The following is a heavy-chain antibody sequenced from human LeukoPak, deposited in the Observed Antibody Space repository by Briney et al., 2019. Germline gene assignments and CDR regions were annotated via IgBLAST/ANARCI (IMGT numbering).Heavy chain of an antibody. CDR3: ARDGGYSGAFDI. D-gene: IGHD1-26*01. CDR1: GFTFSSYA. J-gene: IGHJ3*02. V-gene: IGHV3-53*01. CDR2: IYSGGST. Sequence: GGSLRLSCAASGFTFSSYAMSWVRQAPGKGLEWVSVIYSGGSTYYADSVKGRFTISRDNSKNTLYLQMNSLRAEDTAVYYCARDGGYSGAFDIWGQGTMVTVSS.